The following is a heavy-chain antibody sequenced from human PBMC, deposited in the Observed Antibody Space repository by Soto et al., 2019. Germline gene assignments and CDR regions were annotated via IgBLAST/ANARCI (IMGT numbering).Heavy chain of an antibody. Sequence: PRGSLILSCAASGFTFSIYAMSWVRQAPGKGLELASAISGSGGSTYYADSVKGRFTISIDNSKNTLYLQMNSLRAEDTAVYYCAKHRRVGWSPRQIHLDYWGQGTMVTVSS. CDR3: AKHRRVGWSPRQIHLDY. D-gene: IGHD2-15*01. CDR2: ISGSGGST. J-gene: IGHJ4*02. CDR1: GFTFSIYA. V-gene: IGHV3-23*01.